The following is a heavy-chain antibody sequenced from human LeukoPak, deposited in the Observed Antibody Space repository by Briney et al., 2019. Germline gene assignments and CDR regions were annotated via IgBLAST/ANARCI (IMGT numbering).Heavy chain of an antibody. D-gene: IGHD3-10*01. CDR2: IYHSGST. V-gene: IGHV4-30-2*01. J-gene: IGHJ4*02. CDR1: GGSISSGGYS. CDR3: ARGESGAGLDY. Sequence: PSETLSLTCAVSGGSISSGGYSWSWIRQPPGKGLEWIGYIYHSGSTYYNPSLKSRVTISVDRSKNQFSLKLSSVTAADTAVYYCARGESGAGLDYWGQGTLVTVSS.